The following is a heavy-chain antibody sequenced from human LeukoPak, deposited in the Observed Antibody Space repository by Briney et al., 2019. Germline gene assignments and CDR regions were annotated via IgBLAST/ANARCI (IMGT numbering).Heavy chain of an antibody. Sequence: PLETLSLTCTVSGGSMSSHYWTWIRQPPGKGLEWIGCIYYSGSTSYNPSLKSRVTISADTSKNQFSLKLNSVTAADTAVYYCARVHIWLFGFWGQGTLVTVSS. CDR1: GGSMSSHY. V-gene: IGHV4-59*11. CDR2: IYYSGST. J-gene: IGHJ4*02. D-gene: IGHD3-3*01. CDR3: ARVHIWLFGF.